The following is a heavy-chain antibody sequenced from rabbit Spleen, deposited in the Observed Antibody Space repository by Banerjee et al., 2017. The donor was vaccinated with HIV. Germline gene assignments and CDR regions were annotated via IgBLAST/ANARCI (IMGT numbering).Heavy chain of an antibody. CDR3: ARGYVGSDWYMDL. CDR1: GVDFSSYYY. Sequence: QSLEESGGGLVKPGGTLTLTCTVSGVDFSSYYYMCWVRQAPGKGLELIACIYTSSGNTWYASWVHGRFTISRSTSLNTVDLKMTGLTAADTATYFCARGYVGSDWYMDLWGPGTLVTVS. V-gene: IGHV1S43*01. D-gene: IGHD4-2*01. CDR2: IYTSSGNT. J-gene: IGHJ4*01.